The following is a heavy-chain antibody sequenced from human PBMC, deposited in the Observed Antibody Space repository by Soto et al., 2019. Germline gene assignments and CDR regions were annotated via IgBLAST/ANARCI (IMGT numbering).Heavy chain of an antibody. CDR3: ARSPHCSSTSCYANAFDI. CDR2: INAGNGNT. CDR1: GYTFTSYA. D-gene: IGHD2-2*01. V-gene: IGHV1-3*01. Sequence: ASVKVSCKASGYTFTSYAMHWMRQAPGQRLEWMGWINAGNGNTKYSQKFQGRVTITRDTSASTAYMELSSLRSEDTAVYYCARSPHCSSTSCYANAFDIWGQGTMVT. J-gene: IGHJ3*02.